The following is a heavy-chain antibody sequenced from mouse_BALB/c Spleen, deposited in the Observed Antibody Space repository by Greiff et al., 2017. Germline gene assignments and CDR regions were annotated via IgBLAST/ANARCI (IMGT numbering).Heavy chain of an antibody. CDR2: ISSGGGNT. CDR1: GFTFSSYT. D-gene: IGHD4-1*01. J-gene: IGHJ3*01. V-gene: IGHV5-9*03. CDR3: ARYTWDWFAY. Sequence: EVQVVESGGGLVKPGGSLKLSCAASGFTFSSYTMSWVRQTPEKRLEWVATISSGGGNTYYPDSVKGRFTISRDNAKNNLYLQMSSLRSEDTALYYCARYTWDWFAYWGQGTLVTVSA.